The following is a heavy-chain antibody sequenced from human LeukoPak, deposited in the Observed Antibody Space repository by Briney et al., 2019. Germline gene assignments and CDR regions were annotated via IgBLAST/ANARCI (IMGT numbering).Heavy chain of an antibody. CDR2: IIPIFGTA. CDR3: ARDIGELLYVVDAFDI. D-gene: IGHD3-10*01. V-gene: IGHV1-69*13. CDR1: GGTFISYA. Sequence: ASVKVSCKASGGTFISYAISWVRQAPGQGLEWMGGIIPIFGTANYAQKFQGRVTITADESTSTAYMELSSLRSDDTAVYYCARDIGELLYVVDAFDIWGQGTMVTVSS. J-gene: IGHJ3*02.